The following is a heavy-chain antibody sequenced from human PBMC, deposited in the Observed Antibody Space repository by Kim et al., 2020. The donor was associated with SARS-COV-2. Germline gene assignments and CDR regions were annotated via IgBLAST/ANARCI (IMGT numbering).Heavy chain of an antibody. CDR1: GFTFTSYA. V-gene: IGHV3-23*01. CDR3: TKRTSGAWPFDY. CDR2: IGITGGNT. D-gene: IGHD2-2*01. J-gene: IGHJ4*02. Sequence: GGSLRLSCEASGFTFTSYAMTWVRQAPGKGLEWVASIGITGGNTYYADSVKGRFTISRDNSRDTLFLHMNSLRAEDTAVYYCTKRTSGAWPFDYWGQGPRVTVPS.